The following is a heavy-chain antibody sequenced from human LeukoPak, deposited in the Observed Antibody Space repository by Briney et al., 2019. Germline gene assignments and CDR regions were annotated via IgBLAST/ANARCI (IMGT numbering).Heavy chain of an antibody. CDR3: ARKCSSTSCLSLGAFDI. V-gene: IGHV1-2*02. CDR2: INPNSGGT. Sequence: GASVKVSCKASGYTFTGYYMHWVRQAPGQGLEWMGWINPNSGGTNYAQKFQGRVTMTRDTSISTAYMELSRLRSDDTAVYYCARKCSSTSCLSLGAFDIWGQGTMVTVSS. CDR1: GYTFTGYY. D-gene: IGHD2-2*01. J-gene: IGHJ3*02.